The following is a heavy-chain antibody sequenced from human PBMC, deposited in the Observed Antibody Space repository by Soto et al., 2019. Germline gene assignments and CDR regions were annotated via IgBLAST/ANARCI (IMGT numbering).Heavy chain of an antibody. Sequence: QVQLVESGGGVVQPGRSLRLSCAASGFTFSSYGMHWVRQAPGKGLEWVAVISYDGSNKYYADSVKGRFTISRDNSKNTLYLQMNSLRAEDTAVYYCAKGFRITPTKNENAFDIWGQGIMVTASS. CDR1: GFTFSSYG. CDR3: AKGFRITPTKNENAFDI. V-gene: IGHV3-30*18. D-gene: IGHD1-20*01. J-gene: IGHJ3*02. CDR2: ISYDGSNK.